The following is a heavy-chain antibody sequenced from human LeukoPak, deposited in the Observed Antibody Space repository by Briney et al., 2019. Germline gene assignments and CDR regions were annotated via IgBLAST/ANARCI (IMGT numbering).Heavy chain of an antibody. J-gene: IGHJ6*02. D-gene: IGHD6-6*01. CDR2: IYTSGST. CDR1: GGSISSYY. V-gene: IGHV4-4*07. CDR3: ARAGYSSSYYYYYGMDV. Sequence: SETLSLTCTVSGGSISSYYWSWIRQPAGKSLEWIGRIYTSGSTNYNPSLKSRVTMSVDTSKNQFSLKLSSVTAADTAVYYCARAGYSSSYYYYYGMDVWGQGTTVTVSS.